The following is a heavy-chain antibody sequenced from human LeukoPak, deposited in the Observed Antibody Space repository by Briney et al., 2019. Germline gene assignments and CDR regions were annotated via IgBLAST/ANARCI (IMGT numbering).Heavy chain of an antibody. V-gene: IGHV3-23*01. CDR2: ISGSGTT. Sequence: GGSLRLSCVASGFTFSKYAMTWVRQAPGKGLEWVSSISGSGTTYYAESVKGRFTVSRDNSKNTLYLQVNSLRGEDTAVYYCAKYPMVRGSTYDYWGQGTLVTVSS. D-gene: IGHD3-10*01. CDR1: GFTFSKYA. CDR3: AKYPMVRGSTYDY. J-gene: IGHJ4*02.